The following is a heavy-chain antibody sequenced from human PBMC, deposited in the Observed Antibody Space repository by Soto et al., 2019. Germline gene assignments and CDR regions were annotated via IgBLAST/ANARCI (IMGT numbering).Heavy chain of an antibody. CDR2: ISSSSSTI. Sequence: GGSLRLSCVASGFTFSSFAMSWVRQAPGEGLEWVSYISSSSSTIYYADSVKGRFTISRDNAKNSLYLQMNSLRDEDTAVYYCARDGSVTTYYYYYGMDVWGQGTTVTVSS. V-gene: IGHV3-48*02. D-gene: IGHD4-4*01. CDR3: ARDGSVTTYYYYYGMDV. J-gene: IGHJ6*02. CDR1: GFTFSSFA.